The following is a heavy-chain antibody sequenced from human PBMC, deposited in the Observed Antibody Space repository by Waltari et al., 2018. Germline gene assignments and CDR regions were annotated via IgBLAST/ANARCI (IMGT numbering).Heavy chain of an antibody. CDR2: IIPILGIA. CDR3: AREVPSSIAARPFDY. V-gene: IGHV1-69*04. Sequence: QVQLVQSGAEVKKPGSSVKVSCKAFGGTFSSYAISWVRQAPGQGLEWMGGIIPILGIANYAQKFQGRVTITADESTSTAYMELSSLRSEDTAVYYCAREVPSSIAARPFDYWGQGTLVTVSS. J-gene: IGHJ4*02. D-gene: IGHD6-6*01. CDR1: GGTFSSYA.